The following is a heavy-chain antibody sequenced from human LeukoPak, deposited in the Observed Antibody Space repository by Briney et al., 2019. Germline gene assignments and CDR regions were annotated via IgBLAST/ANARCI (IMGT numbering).Heavy chain of an antibody. CDR1: GYTFSSYW. CDR3: ARQRDGFFDY. CDR2: IYPGDADT. J-gene: IGHJ4*02. Sequence: GESLKISCKASGYTFSSYWIGWVRQMPGNGLEWVSIIYPGDADTRYSPSFQGHVTVSADKSMSTAYLQWSSLKASDTALYYCARQRDGFFDYWGQGTLVTVSS. D-gene: IGHD5-24*01. V-gene: IGHV5-51*01.